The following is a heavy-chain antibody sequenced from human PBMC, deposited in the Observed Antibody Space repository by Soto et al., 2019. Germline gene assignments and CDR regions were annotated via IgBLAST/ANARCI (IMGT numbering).Heavy chain of an antibody. J-gene: IGHJ4*02. CDR3: AKGPYYYDSSGSDY. CDR1: GFTFSSYG. CDR2: ISYDGSNK. Sequence: QVQLVESGGGVVQPGRSLRLSCAASGFTFSSYGMHWVRQAPGKGLEWVAVISYDGSNKYYADSVKGRFTISRDNSKNTLYLQMNSLRAEDTAVYYCAKGPYYYDSSGSDYWGQGTLVTVSS. V-gene: IGHV3-30*18. D-gene: IGHD3-22*01.